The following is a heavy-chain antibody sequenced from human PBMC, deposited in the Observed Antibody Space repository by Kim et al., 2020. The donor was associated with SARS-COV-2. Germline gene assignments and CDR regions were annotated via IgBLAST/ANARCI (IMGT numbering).Heavy chain of an antibody. CDR3: ARDNIGGSGSYYNY. V-gene: IGHV3-21*01. D-gene: IGHD3-10*01. J-gene: IGHJ4*02. CDR2: ISSSSSYI. Sequence: GGSLRLSCAASGFTFSSYSMNWVRQAPGKGLEWVSSISSSSSYIYYADSVKGRFTISRDNAKNSLYLQMNSLRAEDTAVYYCARDNIGGSGSYYNYWGQGTLVTVSS. CDR1: GFTFSSYS.